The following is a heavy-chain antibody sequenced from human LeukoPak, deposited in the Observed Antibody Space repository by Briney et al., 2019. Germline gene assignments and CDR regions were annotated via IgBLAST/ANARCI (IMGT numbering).Heavy chain of an antibody. J-gene: IGHJ3*01. Sequence: GGSLTLSCPASGFSFSSYGIHWVRPAPGKGLAWVAVVSYDGSNKFDADSVKGRFTISRDNSKNTLYLKMNSLRAEDTAVYYCAKLGYSSGWYDFQIDAFDFWGQGTMVTVSP. CDR2: VSYDGSNK. V-gene: IGHV3-30*18. CDR3: AKLGYSSGWYDFQIDAFDF. CDR1: GFSFSSYG. D-gene: IGHD6-19*01.